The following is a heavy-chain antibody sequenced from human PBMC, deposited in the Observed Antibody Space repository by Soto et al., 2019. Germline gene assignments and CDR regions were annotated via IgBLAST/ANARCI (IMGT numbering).Heavy chain of an antibody. V-gene: IGHV3-21*01. CDR1: GFTFSSYS. CDR2: ISSSSSYI. D-gene: IGHD3-10*01. CDR3: AASGDMVRGVIIRRGFDY. Sequence: PGGSLRLSCAASGFTFSSYSMNWVRQAPGKGLEWVSSISSSSSYIYYADSVKGRFTISRDNAKNSLYLQMNSLRAEDTAVYYCAASGDMVRGVIIRRGFDYWGQGALVTVSS. J-gene: IGHJ4*02.